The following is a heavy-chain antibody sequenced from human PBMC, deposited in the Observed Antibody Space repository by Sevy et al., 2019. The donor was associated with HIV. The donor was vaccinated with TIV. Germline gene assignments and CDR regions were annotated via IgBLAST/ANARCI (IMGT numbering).Heavy chain of an antibody. CDR2: ISGSSSTI. Sequence: GGSLRLSCAASGFTFSSYSMNWVRQAPGKGLEWVSYISGSSSTIYYADSVKGRFTISRDNAKNSLYLQMNSLRDEDTAVYYCARGTSIYRYGSRSLFVYWGQGTLVTDSS. J-gene: IGHJ4*02. V-gene: IGHV3-48*02. D-gene: IGHD3-10*01. CDR1: GFTFSSYS. CDR3: ARGTSIYRYGSRSLFVY.